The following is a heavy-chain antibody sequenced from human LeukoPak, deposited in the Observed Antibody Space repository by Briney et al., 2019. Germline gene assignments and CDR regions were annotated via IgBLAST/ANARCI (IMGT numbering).Heavy chain of an antibody. Sequence: SETLSLTCTVSGGSISSCYWSWIRQPPGKGLEWIGYIYYSGSTNYNPSLKSRVTISVDTSKNQFSLKLSSVTAADTAVYYCATTAWFGELVYYYYMNVWGKGTTVTVSS. V-gene: IGHV4-59*01. D-gene: IGHD3-10*01. J-gene: IGHJ6*03. CDR2: IYYSGST. CDR1: GGSISSCY. CDR3: ATTAWFGELVYYYYMNV.